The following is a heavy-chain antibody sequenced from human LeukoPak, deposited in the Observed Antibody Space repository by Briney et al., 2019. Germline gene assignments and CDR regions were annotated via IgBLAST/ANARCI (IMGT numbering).Heavy chain of an antibody. CDR3: ARDDYGDYGLLDF. V-gene: IGHV3-30-3*01. CDR1: GFTFSNYA. J-gene: IGHJ4*02. D-gene: IGHD4-17*01. Sequence: QPGRSLRLSCAAPGFTFSNYAMHWVRQAPGKGLERVAVISYDASNKYYADSVKGRFTISRDNSKNTLYLQMNSLRSEDTAVYYCARDDYGDYGLLDFWGQGTLVTVSS. CDR2: ISYDASNK.